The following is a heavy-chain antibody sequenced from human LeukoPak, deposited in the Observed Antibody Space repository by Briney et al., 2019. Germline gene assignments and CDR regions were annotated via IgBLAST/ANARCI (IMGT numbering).Heavy chain of an antibody. V-gene: IGHV3-23*01. D-gene: IGHD1-1*01. CDR3: GSGPVGTTVP. J-gene: IGHJ5*02. CDR2: ISGSGSHA. CDR1: GFTFNSYA. Sequence: GGSLRLSCAASGFTFNSYAMSWVRQAPGQGLEWVSAISGSGSHANYAESVKGRFTISRDNSKNTLYLQMHSLIAADTAVYYCGSGPVGTTVPWGQGTLVTVSS.